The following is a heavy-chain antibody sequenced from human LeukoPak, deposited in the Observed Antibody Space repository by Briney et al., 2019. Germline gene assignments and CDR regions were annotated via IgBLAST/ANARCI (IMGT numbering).Heavy chain of an antibody. CDR2: IYYSGST. J-gene: IGHJ4*02. CDR1: GGSISSSSYY. CDR3: AREDCSGGSCLNYFDY. V-gene: IGHV4-39*07. D-gene: IGHD2-15*01. Sequence: PSETLSLTCTVSGGSISSSSYYWGWIRQPPGKGLEWIGSIYYSGSTYYNPSLKSRVTISVDTSKNQFSLKLSSVTAADTAVYYCAREDCSGGSCLNYFDYWGQGTLVTVSS.